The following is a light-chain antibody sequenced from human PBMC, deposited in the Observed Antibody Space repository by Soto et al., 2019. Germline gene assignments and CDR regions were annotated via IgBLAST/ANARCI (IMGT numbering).Light chain of an antibody. Sequence: QSLLTQPPSVSGSPGESITISCPGTSIDVGGYNYVSWYQQHPGKAPKLMIYDVSNRPSGVSNRFSGSKSGNTASLTISGLQAEDEADYYCSSYTSSSTVVFGGGTKVTVL. CDR1: SIDVGGYNY. J-gene: IGLJ2*01. CDR3: SSYTSSSTVV. CDR2: DVS. V-gene: IGLV2-14*01.